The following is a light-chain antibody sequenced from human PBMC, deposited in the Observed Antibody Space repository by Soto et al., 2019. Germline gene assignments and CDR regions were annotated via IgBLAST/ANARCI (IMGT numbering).Light chain of an antibody. CDR1: QSVRSTY. J-gene: IGKJ2*01. CDR3: LLYGSPPRYT. Sequence: EVVLTQSPGTLSLSPGERAALSCRASQSVRSTYLAWYQQKPGQAPWLLIYVASSRATGITDRFSGSRSGTDFTLTISRLEPEDFAVYYCLLYGSPPRYTFGQGTKLEI. V-gene: IGKV3-20*01. CDR2: VAS.